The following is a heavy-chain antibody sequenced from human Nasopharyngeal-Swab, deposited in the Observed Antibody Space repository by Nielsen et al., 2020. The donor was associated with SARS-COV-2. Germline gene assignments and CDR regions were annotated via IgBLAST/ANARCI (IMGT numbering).Heavy chain of an antibody. Sequence: GGSLRLSCAASGFTFSDHYMDWVRQAPGKGLEWVGRTRNKANSYTTEYAASVKGRFTISRDDSENSLYLQMNSLKTEDTAVYYCARGATIFGVVLGDSYAIDVWGQGTTVTVSS. V-gene: IGHV3-72*01. CDR1: GFTFSDHY. D-gene: IGHD3-3*01. CDR2: TRNKANSYTT. CDR3: ARGATIFGVVLGDSYAIDV. J-gene: IGHJ6*02.